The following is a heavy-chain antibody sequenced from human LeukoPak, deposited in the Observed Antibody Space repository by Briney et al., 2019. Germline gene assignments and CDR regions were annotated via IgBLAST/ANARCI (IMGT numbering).Heavy chain of an antibody. CDR1: GFTFSSYS. Sequence: AGGSLRLSCAASGFTFSSYSMNWVRQAPGKGVERVSSISSSRSYIYYADSVTGRFTSSRDNAKNSLYLQMTSLRADDTAVYYCARGPLRGREDYYYMDVGGKGTTVTVSS. CDR2: ISSSRSYI. D-gene: IGHD3-16*01. V-gene: IGHV3-21*01. CDR3: ARGPLRGREDYYYMDV. J-gene: IGHJ6*03.